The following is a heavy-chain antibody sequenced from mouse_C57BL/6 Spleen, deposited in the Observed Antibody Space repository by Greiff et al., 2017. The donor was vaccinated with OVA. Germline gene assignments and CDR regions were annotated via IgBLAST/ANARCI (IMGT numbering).Heavy chain of an antibody. V-gene: IGHV1-53*01. CDR1: GYTFTSYW. J-gene: IGHJ2*01. D-gene: IGHD1-1*01. Sequence: QVQLKQSGTELVKPGASVKLSCKASGYTFTSYWMHWVKQRPGQGLEWIGNINPSNGGTNYNEKFNSKATLTVDKSSSTAYMQLSSLTSEDSAVYYCAREGDITTVVATEGCDYWGQGTTLTVSS. CDR3: AREGDITTVVATEGCDY. CDR2: INPSNGGT.